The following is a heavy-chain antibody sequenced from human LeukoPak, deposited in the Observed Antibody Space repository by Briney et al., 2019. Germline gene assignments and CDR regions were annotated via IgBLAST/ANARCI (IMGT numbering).Heavy chain of an antibody. Sequence: KPSETLSLTCTVSGGSISSSSYYWGWIRQPPGKGLEWIGSIYYSGSTYYNPSLKSRVTISVDTSKNQFSLKLSSVTAADTAVYYCATQQGYDFWSGYTYYYYYRDVWGKGTTVTVSS. J-gene: IGHJ6*03. CDR3: ATQQGYDFWSGYTYYYYYRDV. CDR1: GGSISSSSYY. V-gene: IGHV4-39*07. D-gene: IGHD3-3*01. CDR2: IYYSGST.